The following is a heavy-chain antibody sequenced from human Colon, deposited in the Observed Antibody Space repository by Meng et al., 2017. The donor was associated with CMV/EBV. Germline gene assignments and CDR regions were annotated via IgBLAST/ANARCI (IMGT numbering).Heavy chain of an antibody. Sequence: VPLQQWGAGLLKPLENLSLTCAVYGESLSCFYWSWIRQPPGKGLEWIGEITHSGSTNYNPSLKSRVTISVDTSKNQFSLKLSSVTAADTAVYYCARAPDIGGRPPGSFQYWSQGALVTVSS. CDR3: ARAPDIGGRPPGSFQY. CDR2: ITHSGST. V-gene: IGHV4-34*01. J-gene: IGHJ4*02. CDR1: GESLSCFY. D-gene: IGHD5-12*01.